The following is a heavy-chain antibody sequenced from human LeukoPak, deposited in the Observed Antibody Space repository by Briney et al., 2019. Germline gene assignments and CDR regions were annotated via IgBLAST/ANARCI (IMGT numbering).Heavy chain of an antibody. CDR1: GYTFTSYY. Sequence: ASVKVSCKASGYTFTSYYMHWVRQAPGQGLEWMGIINPSGGSTSYAQKFQGRVTMTRDTSTSTVYMKLSSLRSEDTAVYYCARWGIAAAGTTPHYYYYGMDVWGQGTTVTVSS. V-gene: IGHV1-46*01. J-gene: IGHJ6*02. CDR2: INPSGGST. D-gene: IGHD6-13*01. CDR3: ARWGIAAAGTTPHYYYYGMDV.